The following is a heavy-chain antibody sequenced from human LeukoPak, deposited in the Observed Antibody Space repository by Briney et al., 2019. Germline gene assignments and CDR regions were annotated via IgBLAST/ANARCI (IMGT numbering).Heavy chain of an antibody. V-gene: IGHV4-34*01. CDR3: ARGGIFDY. Sequence: SETLSLTCAVYGGSFSGYYWSWIRQPPGKGLEWIGEINHSGSTDYNPSLKSRVTISVDTSKNQFSLKLSSVTAADTAVYYCARGGIFDYWGQGTLVTVSS. J-gene: IGHJ4*02. CDR1: GGSFSGYY. CDR2: INHSGST. D-gene: IGHD2-15*01.